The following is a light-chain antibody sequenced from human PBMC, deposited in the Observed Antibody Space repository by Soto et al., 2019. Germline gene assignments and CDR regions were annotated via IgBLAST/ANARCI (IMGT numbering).Light chain of an antibody. CDR3: QQYNSYPLT. J-gene: IGKJ4*01. CDR1: QSISSW. CDR2: DAS. Sequence: DIQITQSPSTLSASVGDRVTIACRASQSISSWLAWYQQKPGKAPKLLIYDASSLESGVPSRFSGSGSGTEFTLTISSLQPDDFATYYCQQYNSYPLTFGGGTKLEIK. V-gene: IGKV1-5*01.